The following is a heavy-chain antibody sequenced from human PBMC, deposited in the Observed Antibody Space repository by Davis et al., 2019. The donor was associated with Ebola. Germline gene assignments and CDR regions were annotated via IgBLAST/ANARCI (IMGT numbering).Heavy chain of an antibody. J-gene: IGHJ5*02. Sequence: GESLKISCAASGFTFSSYGMHWVRQAPGKGLEWVAVIWYDGSNKYYADSVKGRFTISRDNSKNTLYLQMNSLRAEDTAVYYCARGGSGFDPWGQGTLVTVSS. V-gene: IGHV3-33*01. CDR1: GFTFSSYG. CDR2: IWYDGSNK. D-gene: IGHD3-10*01. CDR3: ARGGSGFDP.